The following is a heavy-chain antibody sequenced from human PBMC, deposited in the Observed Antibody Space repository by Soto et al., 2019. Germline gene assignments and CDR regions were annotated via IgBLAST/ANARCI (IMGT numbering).Heavy chain of an antibody. D-gene: IGHD6-13*01. CDR3: AREGSSWYASESYYYYYGMDV. CDR2: IYSGGST. Sequence: GGSLRLSCAASGFVVSMNYMSWVRQAPGKGLEWVSVIYSGGSTYYADSVKGRFTISRDNSKNTLYLQMNSLRAEDTAVYYCAREGSSWYASESYYYYYGMDVWGQGTTVTVSS. J-gene: IGHJ6*02. V-gene: IGHV3-53*01. CDR1: GFVVSMNY.